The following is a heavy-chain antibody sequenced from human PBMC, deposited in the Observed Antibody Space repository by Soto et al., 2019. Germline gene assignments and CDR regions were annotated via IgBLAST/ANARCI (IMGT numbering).Heavy chain of an antibody. J-gene: IGHJ4*02. CDR3: ICIAAAGTMGSFDY. V-gene: IGHV3-23*01. CDR1: GFTCSSYA. Sequence: PVGSLRHSCAASGFTCSSYAMSWVRQATGKGLEWVSAISGSGGSTYYADSVKGRFTISRDNSKNTLYLQMNSLRAEDTAVYYCICIAAAGTMGSFDYWGQGTLVTVSS. D-gene: IGHD6-13*01. CDR2: ISGSGGST.